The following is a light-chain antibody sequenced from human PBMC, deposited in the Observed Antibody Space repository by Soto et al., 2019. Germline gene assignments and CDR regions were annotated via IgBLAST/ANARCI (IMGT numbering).Light chain of an antibody. J-gene: IGKJ1*01. V-gene: IGKV3-15*01. CDR3: QQYNNWPV. Sequence: EIVLTQSPATLSLSTGERVTLSCRASQSVSNKLGWYQHKPGQAPRLLIYDTSTRAAGTPARFTGSGSGTDFTLTISSLQSEDFAVYYCQQYNNWPVFGQGTKVDI. CDR2: DTS. CDR1: QSVSNK.